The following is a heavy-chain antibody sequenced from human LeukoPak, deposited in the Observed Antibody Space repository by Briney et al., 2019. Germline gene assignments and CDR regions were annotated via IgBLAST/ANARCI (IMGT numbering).Heavy chain of an antibody. CDR1: GFTFSSYS. CDR3: AKVVNGGNVDDAFDI. Sequence: PGGSLRLSCAASGFTFSSYSMNWVRQAPGKGLEWVSSTSARGGSTYCADSVKGRFTISRDNSKNTLYLQMNSLRAEDTAVYYCAKVVNGGNVDDAFDIWGQGTMVTVSS. J-gene: IGHJ3*02. D-gene: IGHD4-23*01. V-gene: IGHV3-23*01. CDR2: TSARGGST.